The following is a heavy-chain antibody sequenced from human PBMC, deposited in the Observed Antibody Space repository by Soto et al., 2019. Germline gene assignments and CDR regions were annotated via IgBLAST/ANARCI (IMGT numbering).Heavy chain of an antibody. CDR3: AKWLSFGYDSSGYSNWFDP. J-gene: IGHJ5*02. CDR2: ISGSGGST. Sequence: GGSLRLSCAASGFTLSSYAMSWVRQAPGKGLEWVSAISGSGGSTYYADSVKGRFTISRDNSKNTLYLQMNSLRAEDTAVYYCAKWLSFGYDSSGYSNWFDPRGQGTLVTVSS. CDR1: GFTLSSYA. D-gene: IGHD3-22*01. V-gene: IGHV3-23*01.